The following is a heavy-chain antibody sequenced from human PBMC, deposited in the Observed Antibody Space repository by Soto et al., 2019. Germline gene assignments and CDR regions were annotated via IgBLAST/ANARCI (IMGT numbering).Heavy chain of an antibody. CDR3: AKARDFWSGYPSFDY. CDR2: ISYDGSNK. D-gene: IGHD3-3*01. J-gene: IGHJ4*02. V-gene: IGHV3-30*18. CDR1: GFTFSSYG. Sequence: QVQLVESGGGVVQPRRSLRLSCAASGFTFSSYGMHWVRQAPGKGLEWVAVISYDGSNKYYADSVKGRFTISRDNSKNTLYLQMNSLRAEDTAVYYCAKARDFWSGYPSFDYWGQGTLVTVSS.